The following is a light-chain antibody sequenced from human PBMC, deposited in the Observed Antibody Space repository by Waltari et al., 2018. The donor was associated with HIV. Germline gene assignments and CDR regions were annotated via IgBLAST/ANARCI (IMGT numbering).Light chain of an antibody. CDR1: QDISNY. CDR3: QQYDSLPLT. CDR2: DAS. V-gene: IGKV1-33*01. Sequence: DIQMTQSPSSLSASVGDRVTITCQASQDISNYLNWYQQKPGKAPKLLIYDASNLETGVPSRFSGSGSGTVFTFTISSLQPEDIATYYCQQYDSLPLTFGGGTKVEIK. J-gene: IGKJ4*01.